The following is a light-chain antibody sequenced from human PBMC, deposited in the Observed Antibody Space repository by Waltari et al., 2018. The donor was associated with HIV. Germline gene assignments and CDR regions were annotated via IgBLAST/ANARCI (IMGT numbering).Light chain of an antibody. V-gene: IGLV1-47*01. Sequence: QSVLTQPPSVSRPPGQSVIMPCSGRASNIGNNFVSWFQQVSGRAPRLVIYRSDQRPSGVPDRSSAAKAGSSATLAITGLQSGDEAVYFCASWDDNLSHWVFGGGTKVTV. CDR1: ASNIGNNF. CDR3: ASWDDNLSHWV. J-gene: IGLJ3*02. CDR2: RSD.